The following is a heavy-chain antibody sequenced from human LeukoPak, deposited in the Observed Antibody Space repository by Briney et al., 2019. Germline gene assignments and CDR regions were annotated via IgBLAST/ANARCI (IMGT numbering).Heavy chain of an antibody. J-gene: IGHJ3*02. CDR3: ARRIAAAGTGAFDI. D-gene: IGHD6-13*01. Sequence: SETLSLTCTVSGGSISSYYWSWIRQPPGKGLEWIGYIYYSGSTNYNPSLKSRVTISVDTPKNQFSLKLSSVTAADTAVYYCARRIAAAGTGAFDIWGQGTMVTVSS. CDR2: IYYSGST. V-gene: IGHV4-59*01. CDR1: GGSISSYY.